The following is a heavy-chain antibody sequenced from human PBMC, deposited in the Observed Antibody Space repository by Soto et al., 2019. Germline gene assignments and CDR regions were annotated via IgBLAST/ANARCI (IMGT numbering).Heavy chain of an antibody. V-gene: IGHV3-33*01. CDR3: ARELGYCSSTSCYKGYYGMDV. CDR2: IWYDGSNK. Sequence: GGSLRLSCAASGFTFSSYGMHWVRQAPGKWLEWVAVIWYDGSNKYYADSVKGRFIISRDNSKNTLYLQMNSLRAEDTAVYYCARELGYCSSTSCYKGYYGMDVWGPGXTVTVSS. J-gene: IGHJ6*02. CDR1: GFTFSSYG. D-gene: IGHD2-2*02.